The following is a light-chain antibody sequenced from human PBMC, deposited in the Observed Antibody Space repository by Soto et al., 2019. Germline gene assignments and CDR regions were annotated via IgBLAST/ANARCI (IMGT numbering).Light chain of an antibody. Sequence: DIHLTQSPSSLSASVGDRVTITCRASQAITNNLAWYQQNPGNPPKLLIYEESTLHSGVPSRFSGRKVGTQFILTIDSLQPEYFATYYCQQVKSYPRTFGGGTKVEIK. CDR1: QAITNN. CDR3: QQVKSYPRT. V-gene: IGKV1-9*01. J-gene: IGKJ4*01. CDR2: EES.